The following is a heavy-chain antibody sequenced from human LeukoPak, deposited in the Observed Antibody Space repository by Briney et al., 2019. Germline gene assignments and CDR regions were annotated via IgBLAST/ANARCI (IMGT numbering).Heavy chain of an antibody. D-gene: IGHD4-11*01. V-gene: IGHV4-59*08. CDR1: GGSINSCY. Sequence: PSETLSLTCSVSGGSINSCYWNWIRQPPGKGLEWMASISYSGNTHYNPSPESRVTISVDTSKNQFSLKLSSVTAADTAVYYCARRVIESAVTSERNSFDPWGQGTLITVSS. CDR3: ARRVIESAVTSERNSFDP. J-gene: IGHJ5*02. CDR2: ISYSGNT.